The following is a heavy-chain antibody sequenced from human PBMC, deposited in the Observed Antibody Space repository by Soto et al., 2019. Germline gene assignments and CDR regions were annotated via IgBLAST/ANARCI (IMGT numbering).Heavy chain of an antibody. V-gene: IGHV1-69*01. D-gene: IGHD3-22*01. CDR3: ARGWGYDTSDYYYAY. CDR1: GGTFSRYA. CDR2: ITPMFGTA. Sequence: QVQLIQSGAEVKKPGSSVKVSCKAYGGTFSRYAISWVRQAPGQGLEWMGGITPMFGTANYAQKFQGRVAITVDESTRTSYMELRSLRSGDTAVYYCARGWGYDTSDYYYAYWGQGTLITVSS. J-gene: IGHJ4*02.